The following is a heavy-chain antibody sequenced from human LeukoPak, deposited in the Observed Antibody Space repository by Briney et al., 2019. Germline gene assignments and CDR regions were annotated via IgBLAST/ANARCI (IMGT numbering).Heavy chain of an antibody. CDR3: ARTPIYYFDNSGYYN. Sequence: PSETLSLTCTVSGGSISSGSYYWSWIRQPAGKGLEWIGRIYSSGSTSYNPSLKSRVTMSVDTSKMQFSLRLSSVTAADTAVYYCARTPIYYFDNSGYYNWGQGTLVTVSS. V-gene: IGHV4-61*02. J-gene: IGHJ4*02. CDR2: IYSSGST. D-gene: IGHD3-22*01. CDR1: GGSISSGSYY.